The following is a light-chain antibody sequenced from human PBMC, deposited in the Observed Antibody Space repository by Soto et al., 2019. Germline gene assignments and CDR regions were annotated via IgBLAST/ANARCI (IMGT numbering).Light chain of an antibody. CDR3: QQYGGSRWT. Sequence: EIVLTQSPGTLSLSPGERATLSCRASQSVSSTYLAWYQQTPGQAPRLLIYGASNRAAGIPERFSGGGSGTDFTLTISRLEPEDVAVYYCQQYGGSRWTFGQGTRVDI. CDR1: QSVSSTY. J-gene: IGKJ1*01. CDR2: GAS. V-gene: IGKV3-20*01.